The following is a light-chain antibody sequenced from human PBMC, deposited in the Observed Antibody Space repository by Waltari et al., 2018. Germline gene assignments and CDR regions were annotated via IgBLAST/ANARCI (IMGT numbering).Light chain of an antibody. J-gene: IGLJ2*01. CDR2: DAS. Sequence: QSALTQSRSVSGSPGQSVTMSCTGTSSDVGAYAHVSWYQQRPGRAPQLMIYDASERPSGVPDRFSGSKSGNTASLTISGLQNEDEADYYCCSYGGSYNLIFGGGTKLTVL. V-gene: IGLV2-11*01. CDR1: SSDVGAYAH. CDR3: CSYGGSYNLI.